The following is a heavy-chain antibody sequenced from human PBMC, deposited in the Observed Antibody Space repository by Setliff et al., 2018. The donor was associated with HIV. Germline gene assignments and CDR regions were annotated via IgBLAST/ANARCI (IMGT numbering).Heavy chain of an antibody. Sequence: ASVKVSCKASGYPFSNFGVSWVRQAPGQGLEWMAWINVYNGDTNFALKFQGRVTLTKDTSTETAYMELESLRSDDTAVYYCATDRTQTGISMIRGRIVDPARYPLDYWGQGTLVTVSS. CDR2: INVYNGDT. D-gene: IGHD3-10*01. V-gene: IGHV1-18*01. J-gene: IGHJ4*02. CDR1: GYPFSNFG. CDR3: ATDRTQTGISMIRGRIVDPARYPLDY.